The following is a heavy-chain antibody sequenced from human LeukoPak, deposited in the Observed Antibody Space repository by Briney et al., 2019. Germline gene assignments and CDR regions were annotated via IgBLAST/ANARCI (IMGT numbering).Heavy chain of an antibody. V-gene: IGHV3-23*01. CDR1: GFTFTSYA. CDR3: AKDPNYYDPDYFDY. CDR2: ISGTGVRT. D-gene: IGHD3-22*01. Sequence: GGSLRLSCAASGFTFTSYAMSWVRQAPGKGLEWVSTISGTGVRTYYADSVKGRFTISRDSSKNTLFLQMSSLRAENTAVYYCAKDPNYYDPDYFDYWGQGTLVTVSS. J-gene: IGHJ4*02.